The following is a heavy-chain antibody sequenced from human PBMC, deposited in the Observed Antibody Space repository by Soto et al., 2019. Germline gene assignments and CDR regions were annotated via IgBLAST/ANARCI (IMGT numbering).Heavy chain of an antibody. CDR3: AKSSPHDITIFGLVITPGTYYMDV. CDR1: GFTFNSYG. Sequence: QVQLVESGGGVVQPGRSLRLSCAASGFTFNSYGMHWVRQAPGKGLEWVAVISFDGSNKYYTDSVKGRFTISRDNSKNTLYLQMNSLRAEDTAVYYCAKSSPHDITIFGLVITPGTYYMDVWGKGTTVTVSS. D-gene: IGHD3-3*01. J-gene: IGHJ6*03. CDR2: ISFDGSNK. V-gene: IGHV3-30*18.